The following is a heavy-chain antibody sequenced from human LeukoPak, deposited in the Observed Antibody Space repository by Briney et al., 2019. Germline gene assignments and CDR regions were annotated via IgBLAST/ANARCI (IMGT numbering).Heavy chain of an antibody. CDR3: ARHIGYCSATSCQPGFHP. CDR2: IYYSGST. J-gene: IGHJ5*02. D-gene: IGHD2-2*01. CDR1: GGSISSYY. Sequence: PSETLSLTCTVSGGSISSYYWSWIRQPPGKGLEWIGYIYYSGSTNQNPSLKSRVTISVDTSKNQFSLKLSSVTAADTAMYYCARHIGYCSATSCQPGFHPWGQGTLVTVSS. V-gene: IGHV4-59*08.